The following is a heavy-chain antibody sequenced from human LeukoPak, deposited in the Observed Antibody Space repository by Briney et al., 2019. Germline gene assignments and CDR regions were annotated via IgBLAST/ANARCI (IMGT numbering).Heavy chain of an antibody. CDR1: GFTFSTYA. J-gene: IGHJ6*03. D-gene: IGHD5-18*01. Sequence: GGSLRLSCAASGFTFSTYAIHWVRQAPGKGLEWVALISYDGSNKYYADSVKGRFTISRDNSKNTLYLQMNSLRAGDTAVYYCARGRAGRGYSYVIYYYYYMDVWGKGTTVTVSS. V-gene: IGHV3-30*04. CDR3: ARGRAGRGYSYVIYYYYYMDV. CDR2: ISYDGSNK.